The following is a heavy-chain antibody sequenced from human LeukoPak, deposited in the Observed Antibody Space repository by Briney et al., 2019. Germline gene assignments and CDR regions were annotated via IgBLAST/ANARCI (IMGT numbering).Heavy chain of an antibody. Sequence: GGSLRLSCAASGFTFSLYSMHWVRQAPGKGLEWVAVISYDGGSKYYADSVRGRFTISRDDSKNTLYLQMHSLTADDTAVYYCARATDEYFYGSGSGDYWGQGSLVSVSS. V-gene: IGHV3-30*04. D-gene: IGHD3-10*01. CDR2: ISYDGGSK. J-gene: IGHJ4*02. CDR1: GFTFSLYS. CDR3: ARATDEYFYGSGSGDY.